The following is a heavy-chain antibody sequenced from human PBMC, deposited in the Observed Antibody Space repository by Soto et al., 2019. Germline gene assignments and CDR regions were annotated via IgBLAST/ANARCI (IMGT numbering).Heavy chain of an antibody. Sequence: QVQLVESGGGVVQPGRSLRLSCAASGFTFSSYGMHWVRQAPGKGLEWVAVIWYDGSNKYYADSVKGRFTISRDNSKNTLYLQMNSVRAEDTAVCYGAREVVWCGELLYYYGMDVWGQGTTVTVSS. V-gene: IGHV3-33*01. D-gene: IGHD3-10*01. CDR1: GFTFSSYG. CDR3: AREVVWCGELLYYYGMDV. CDR2: IWYDGSNK. J-gene: IGHJ6*02.